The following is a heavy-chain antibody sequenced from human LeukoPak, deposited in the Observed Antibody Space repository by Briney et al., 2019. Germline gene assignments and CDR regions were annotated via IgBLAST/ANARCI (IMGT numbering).Heavy chain of an antibody. V-gene: IGHV3-74*01. CDR2: INSDGSST. Sequence: GGSLRLSCAASGFTFSSYWMHWVRQAPGKGLVWVSRINSDGSSTRYADSVKGRFTISRDNTKNTLYLQMNSLRAEDTAVYYCAKLGGVVVAAIYAFDIWGQGTMVTVSS. J-gene: IGHJ3*02. CDR1: GFTFSSYW. CDR3: AKLGGVVVAAIYAFDI. D-gene: IGHD2-15*01.